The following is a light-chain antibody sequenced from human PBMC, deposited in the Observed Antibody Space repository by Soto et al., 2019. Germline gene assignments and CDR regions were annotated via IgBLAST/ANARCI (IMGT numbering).Light chain of an antibody. Sequence: QSALTQPASVSGSPGQSITISCTGTSSDVGSYNLVSWYQQHPGKAPKLMIYEGSKRPSGVSNRFSGSNSGNTASLTISGLQAEDEADYYCCSYAGSSTFGVFGGGTKLTVL. J-gene: IGLJ2*01. V-gene: IGLV2-23*03. CDR3: CSYAGSSTFGV. CDR1: SSDVGSYNL. CDR2: EGS.